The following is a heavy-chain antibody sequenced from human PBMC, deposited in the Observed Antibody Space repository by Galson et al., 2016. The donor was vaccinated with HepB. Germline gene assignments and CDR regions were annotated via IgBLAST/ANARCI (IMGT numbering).Heavy chain of an antibody. V-gene: IGHV1-8*01. Sequence: VKVSCKASGYSFTDYDINWVRQANGQGLEWLGGMNANSGNTGYAGSFQGRVTMSRDTSTETAFLDLASLRPDDTAVYYCVRKRRDALFDPWGKGTLVTVSP. J-gene: IGHJ5*02. CDR2: MNANSGNT. CDR3: VRKRRDALFDP. D-gene: IGHD2-2*01. CDR1: GYSFTDYD.